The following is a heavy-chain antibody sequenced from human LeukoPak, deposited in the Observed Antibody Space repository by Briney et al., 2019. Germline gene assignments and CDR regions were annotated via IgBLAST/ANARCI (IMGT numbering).Heavy chain of an antibody. CDR3: ARPLSSTASKPARFLYSYNYSYWDV. Sequence: SETLSLTCTVSGGSISSYYWSWIRQPPGKGLEWIGYIYYSGSTNYNPSLKSRVTISVDTSKNQFSLKLSSVTAADTAVYYCARPLSSTASKPARFLYSYNYSYWDVGAKGTRVTIP. CDR2: IYYSGST. D-gene: IGHD2-2*01. J-gene: IGHJ6*03. CDR1: GGSISSYY. V-gene: IGHV4-59*01.